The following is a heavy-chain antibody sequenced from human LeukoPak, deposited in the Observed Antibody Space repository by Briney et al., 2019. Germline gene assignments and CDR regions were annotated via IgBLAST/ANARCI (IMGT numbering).Heavy chain of an antibody. CDR2: INKGGDNT. Sequence: GGSLRLSCAASGFTFSSYAMSWVRQAPGKGLEWVSAINKGGDNTYYADSVKGRFTISRDNSRNTLYLQMNSLRAEDTAIYYCAKLSGSFPLDIWGQGTMVPVSS. CDR1: GFTFSSYA. J-gene: IGHJ3*02. D-gene: IGHD1-26*01. V-gene: IGHV3-23*01. CDR3: AKLSGSFPLDI.